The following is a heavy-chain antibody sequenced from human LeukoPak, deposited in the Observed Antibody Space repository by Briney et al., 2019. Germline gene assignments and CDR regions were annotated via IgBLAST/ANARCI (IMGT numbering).Heavy chain of an antibody. J-gene: IGHJ4*02. D-gene: IGHD4-17*01. CDR1: GFTFSSYA. CDR3: AKVLDYGDYGGFDY. V-gene: IGHV3-23*01. CDR2: ISGSGGST. Sequence: GGSLRLSCAASGFTFSSYAMSWVRQPPGKGLEWVSGISGSGGSTYYADSVKGRFPISRDNSKNTLFLQMNSLRAEDTAVYYCAKVLDYGDYGGFDYWGQGTLVTVSS.